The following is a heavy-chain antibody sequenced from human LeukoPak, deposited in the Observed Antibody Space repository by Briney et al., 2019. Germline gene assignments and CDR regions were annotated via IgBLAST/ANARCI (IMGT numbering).Heavy chain of an antibody. Sequence: PGGSLRLSCAASGFTFSSYAMTWVRQAPRKGLEWVASIKQDGSEKYYVDSLKDRFAISRDNAKTSLYLQMNSLRVEDTAVYYCARVPGRVDAADLWGQGTMVTVSS. D-gene: IGHD2-15*01. CDR2: IKQDGSEK. J-gene: IGHJ3*01. CDR3: ARVPGRVDAADL. CDR1: GFTFSSYA. V-gene: IGHV3-7*01.